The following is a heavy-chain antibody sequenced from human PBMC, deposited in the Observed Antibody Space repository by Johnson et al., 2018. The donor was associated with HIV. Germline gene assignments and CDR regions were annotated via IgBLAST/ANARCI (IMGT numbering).Heavy chain of an antibody. CDR1: GFIFDDYG. V-gene: IGHV3-20*04. CDR3: AREGGGNSVGAFDI. CDR2: INWNGGST. Sequence: VRLVESGGRVVRPGGSLRLSCAASGFIFDDYGMSWVRQAPGKGLEWVSGINWNGGSTGYADSVKGRVTISRDNAKNSLYLQMNSLRAEDTALDYFAREGGGNSVGAFDIWGQGTMVTVSS. J-gene: IGHJ3*02. D-gene: IGHD4-23*01.